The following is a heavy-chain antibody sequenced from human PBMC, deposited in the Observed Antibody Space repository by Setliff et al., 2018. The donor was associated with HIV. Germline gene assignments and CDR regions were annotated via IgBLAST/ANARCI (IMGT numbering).Heavy chain of an antibody. CDR3: ARDRPGFWSGYSFELLSWFDP. Sequence: ESLKISCAASGFTFSNAWMSWVRQAPGKGLEWIGEINHSGSTNYNPSLKSRVTISVDTSKNQFSLKLSSVTAADKAGYYCARDRPGFWSGYSFELLSWFDPWGQGTLVTVSS. D-gene: IGHD3-3*01. CDR1: GFTFSNAW. J-gene: IGHJ5*02. CDR2: INHSGST. V-gene: IGHV4-34*01.